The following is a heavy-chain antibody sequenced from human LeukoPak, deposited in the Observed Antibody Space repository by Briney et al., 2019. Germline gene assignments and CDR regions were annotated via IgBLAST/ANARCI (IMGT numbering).Heavy chain of an antibody. CDR1: GGSFSGYY. CDR3: ARSAWRIIMVRGVLGY. Sequence: PSETLSLTCAVYGGSFSGYYWSWIRQPPGKGLEWIGEINHSGSTNYNPSLKSRVTISVDTSKNQFSLKLSPVTAADTAVYYCARSAWRIIMVRGVLGYWGQGTLVTVSS. J-gene: IGHJ4*02. V-gene: IGHV4-34*01. CDR2: INHSGST. D-gene: IGHD3-10*01.